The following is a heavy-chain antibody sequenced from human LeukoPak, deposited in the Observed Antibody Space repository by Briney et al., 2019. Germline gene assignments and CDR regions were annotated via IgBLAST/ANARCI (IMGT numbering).Heavy chain of an antibody. V-gene: IGHV3-66*02. CDR1: GFTVSSNY. J-gene: IGHJ4*02. D-gene: IGHD2-15*01. CDR2: IYSGGST. Sequence: GGSLRLSCAASGFTVSSNYMSWVRQAPGKGLEWVSVIYSGGSTYYADSVKGRFTISRDNSKNTLYLQMNSLRAEDTAVYYCASEGTGYCSGGSCLNWGQGTLVTVSS. CDR3: ASEGTGYCSGGSCLN.